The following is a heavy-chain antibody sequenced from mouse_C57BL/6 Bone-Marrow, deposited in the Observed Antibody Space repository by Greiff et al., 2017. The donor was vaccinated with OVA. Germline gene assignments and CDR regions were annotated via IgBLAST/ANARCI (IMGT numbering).Heavy chain of an antibody. Sequence: VQLQQSGPELVKPGASVKISCKASGYTFTDYYMNWVKQSHGKSLEWIGDINPNNGGTSYNQKFKGKATLTVDKSSSTAYMELRSLTSEDSAVYYCARGGAITTVWGQGTLVTVSA. CDR1: GYTFTDYY. CDR2: INPNNGGT. D-gene: IGHD1-1*01. V-gene: IGHV1-26*01. J-gene: IGHJ3*01. CDR3: ARGGAITTV.